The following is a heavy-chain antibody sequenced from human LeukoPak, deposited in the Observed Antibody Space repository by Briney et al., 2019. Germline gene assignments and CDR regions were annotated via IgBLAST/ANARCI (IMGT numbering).Heavy chain of an antibody. D-gene: IGHD2-2*01. CDR2: INSNSADT. Sequence: ASVKVSCKASGYTFTGYYMHWVRQAPGQGLEWMGRINSNSADTNYAQKFQGRVTMTRDTSISTAYMELSRLRSDDTAVYYCARVVGDCSSTSCYGGHAFHIWGQGTMVTVSS. J-gene: IGHJ3*02. V-gene: IGHV1-2*06. CDR3: ARVVGDCSSTSCYGGHAFHI. CDR1: GYTFTGYY.